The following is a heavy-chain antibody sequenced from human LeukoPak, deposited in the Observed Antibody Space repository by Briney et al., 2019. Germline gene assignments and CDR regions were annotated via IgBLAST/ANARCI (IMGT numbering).Heavy chain of an antibody. CDR3: ARDSRDSTCYMDV. D-gene: IGHD2-21*01. CDR1: GYTFTSYD. CDR2: MNPKSGNT. J-gene: IGHJ6*03. Sequence: ASVKVSCKASGYTFTSYDINWVRQVTGQGLEWMGWMNPKSGNTGYAQKFQGRVTMTTDTSTSTAYMELRSLRSDDTAVYYCARDSRDSTCYMDVWGKGTTVTVSS. V-gene: IGHV1-8*02.